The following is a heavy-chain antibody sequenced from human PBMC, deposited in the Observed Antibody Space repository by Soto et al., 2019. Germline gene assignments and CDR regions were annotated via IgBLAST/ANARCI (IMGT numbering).Heavy chain of an antibody. D-gene: IGHD3-16*01. CDR3: ARVGGINWFDP. CDR2: IYYSGST. CDR1: GVSISSGGYY. V-gene: IGHV4-31*03. Sequence: QVQLQESGPGPVKPSQTLSLTCTVSGVSISSGGYYWSWIRQHPGKGLEWIGYIYYSGSTYYNPSLKSRVTISVDTSKNQFSLKLSSVTAADTAVYDCARVGGINWFDPWGQGTLVTVSS. J-gene: IGHJ5*02.